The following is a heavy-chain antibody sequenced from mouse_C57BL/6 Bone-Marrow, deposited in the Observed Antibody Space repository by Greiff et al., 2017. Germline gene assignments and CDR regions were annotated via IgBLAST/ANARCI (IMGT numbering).Heavy chain of an antibody. CDR1: GYTFTSYW. D-gene: IGHD2-10*01. V-gene: IGHV1-74*01. J-gene: IGHJ2*01. CDR2: IHPSDSAT. Sequence: VQLQQPGAELVKPGASVKVSCKASGYTFTSYWMHWVKQRPGQGLEWIGRIHPSDSATNYNQKFKGKATLTVDKSSSTSYMQLSSLTAEDSAVYYCAIFGPSYLPYFDYWGQGTTLTVSS. CDR3: AIFGPSYLPYFDY.